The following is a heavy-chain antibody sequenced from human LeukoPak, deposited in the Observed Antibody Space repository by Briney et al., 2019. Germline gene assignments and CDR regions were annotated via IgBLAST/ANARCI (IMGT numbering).Heavy chain of an antibody. D-gene: IGHD1-14*01. Sequence: GGSLRLSCAASGFTFSGYEMNWVRQAPGKGLEWVSYISSSGSTIYYADSVKGRFTISRDNAKNSLYLQMNSLRAEDTAVYYCAREYTAWDVWGKGTTVTVSS. CDR2: ISSSGSTI. V-gene: IGHV3-48*03. CDR3: AREYTAWDV. CDR1: GFTFSGYE. J-gene: IGHJ6*04.